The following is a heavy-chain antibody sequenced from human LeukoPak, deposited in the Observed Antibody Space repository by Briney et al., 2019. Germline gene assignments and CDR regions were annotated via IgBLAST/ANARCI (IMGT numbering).Heavy chain of an antibody. D-gene: IGHD3-22*01. CDR1: RFTYDDYA. V-gene: IGHV3-9*01. J-gene: IGHJ4*02. CDR3: AKDLYDSSGYYLAY. Sequence: CRSLTLSRPASRFTYDDYAMHWVRPAPGKGLGWVSGISWNSGSIGYADSVKDRFTISRDKAKNYLYLQMNSLRTEDTALYYCAKDLYDSSGYYLAYWGEGTLVTVSS. CDR2: ISWNSGSI.